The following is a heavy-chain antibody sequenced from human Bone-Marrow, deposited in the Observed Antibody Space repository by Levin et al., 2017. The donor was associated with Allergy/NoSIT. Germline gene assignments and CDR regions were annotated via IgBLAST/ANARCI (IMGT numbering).Heavy chain of an antibody. Sequence: SQTLSLTCAISGDSVSSNSAAWNWIRQSPSRGLEWLGRTYYRSKWYNDYAVSVKSRITINPDTSKNQFSLQLNSVTPEDTAVYYCARDRGKGIAAADHFDYWGQGTLVTVSS. CDR1: GDSVSSNSAA. V-gene: IGHV6-1*01. CDR2: TYYRSKWYN. CDR3: ARDRGKGIAAADHFDY. D-gene: IGHD6-13*01. J-gene: IGHJ4*02.